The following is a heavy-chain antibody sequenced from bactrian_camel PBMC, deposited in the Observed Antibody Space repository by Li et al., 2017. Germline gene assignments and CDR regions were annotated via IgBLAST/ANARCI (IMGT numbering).Heavy chain of an antibody. V-gene: IGHV3S53*01. CDR1: GRPITRTC. J-gene: IGHJ4*01. CDR2: IARDGST. D-gene: IGHD5*01. CDR3: ANWGDNY. Sequence: HVQLVESGGGSVLAGGSLNLSCVVSGRPITRTCVAWFRQGPEKEREGVAAIARDGSTSYADSVKGRFTISRDNAKNTLYLQLNYLKTEDTAMYYCANWGDNYWGQGTQVTVS.